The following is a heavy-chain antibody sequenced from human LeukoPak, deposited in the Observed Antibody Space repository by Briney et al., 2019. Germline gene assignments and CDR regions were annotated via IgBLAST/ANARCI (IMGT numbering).Heavy chain of an antibody. D-gene: IGHD3-22*01. Sequence: SETLSLTCTVSGGSISSSSYYWGWLRQPPGKGLEWIGSIYYSGSTYYNPSHKSRVTISVDTSKNQFSLKLSSVTAADTAVYYCARHGADYYDSSGYSDAFDIWGQGTMVTVSS. CDR1: GGSISSSSYY. V-gene: IGHV4-39*01. CDR2: IYYSGST. J-gene: IGHJ3*02. CDR3: ARHGADYYDSSGYSDAFDI.